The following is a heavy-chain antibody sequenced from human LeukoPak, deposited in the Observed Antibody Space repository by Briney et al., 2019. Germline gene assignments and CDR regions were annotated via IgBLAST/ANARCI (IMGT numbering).Heavy chain of an antibody. J-gene: IGHJ2*01. CDR1: GFTFSDYY. CDR3: ARVAPHCSGGSCYWGSYWYFDL. D-gene: IGHD2-15*01. Sequence: PGGSLRLSCAASGFTFSDYYMSWIRQAPGKGLEWVSYISSSGSTIYYADSVKGRFTISRDNAKNSLYLQMNSLRAEDTAVYYCARVAPHCSGGSCYWGSYWYFDLWGRGTLVTVSS. CDR2: ISSSGSTI. V-gene: IGHV3-11*01.